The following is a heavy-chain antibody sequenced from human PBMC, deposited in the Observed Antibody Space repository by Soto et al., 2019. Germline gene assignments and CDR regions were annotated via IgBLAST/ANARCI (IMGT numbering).Heavy chain of an antibody. CDR2: IKHSGST. J-gene: IGHJ4*02. CDR1: GGSFSGYY. D-gene: IGHD3-10*01. V-gene: IGHV4-34*01. CDR3: ARLVPTMVQGARFDY. Sequence: QVQLQQWGAGLLKSSETLSLTCAVYGGSFSGYYWSWVRQPPGKGLEWIGEIKHSGSTNYNPSLKSRVNISVNRSTNQLSRMPSSVTAADTAVYYCARLVPTMVQGARFDYWGQGTLVTVSS.